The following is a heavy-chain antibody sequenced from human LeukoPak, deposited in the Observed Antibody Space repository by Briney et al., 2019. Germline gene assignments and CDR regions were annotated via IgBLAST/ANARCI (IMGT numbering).Heavy chain of an antibody. CDR2: IYSGGST. Sequence: GGSLRLSCAASGFTVSSNYMSWVRQAPGKGLEWVSVIYSGGSTYYADSVKGRFTISRDNAKNSLYLQMNSLRAEDTALYYCAKADYYDSSGYSPLDYWGQGTLVTVSS. CDR1: GFTVSSNY. V-gene: IGHV3-53*05. CDR3: AKADYYDSSGYSPLDY. J-gene: IGHJ4*02. D-gene: IGHD3-22*01.